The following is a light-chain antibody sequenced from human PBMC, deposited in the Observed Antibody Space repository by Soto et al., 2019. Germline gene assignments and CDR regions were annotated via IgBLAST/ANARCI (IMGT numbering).Light chain of an antibody. V-gene: IGLV3-21*01. J-gene: IGLJ3*02. CDR1: NIGRRN. Sequence: SYALTQPPSVSVAPGKTARIPCGGDNIGRRNVHWYQQKPGQAPVLVIYFDKDRPSGIPERFSGSNSGNTATLTISRVEAGDEADYYCQVWDSSSDPRGVFGGGTKVTVL. CDR2: FDK. CDR3: QVWDSSSDPRGV.